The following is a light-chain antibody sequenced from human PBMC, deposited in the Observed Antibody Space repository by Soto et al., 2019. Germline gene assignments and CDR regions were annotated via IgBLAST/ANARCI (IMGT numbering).Light chain of an antibody. CDR3: QQYSNWPPGT. CDR1: QSVSSN. V-gene: IGKV3-15*01. CDR2: GAS. J-gene: IGKJ1*01. Sequence: ETMMTQSPATLAVSPGERATLSCRASQSVSSNLAWYQQKPGQAPRLLIYGASTRATGIPARFSGSGSGTEFTLTISSLQSEDFAVYYCQQYSNWPPGTFGQGTKVDIK.